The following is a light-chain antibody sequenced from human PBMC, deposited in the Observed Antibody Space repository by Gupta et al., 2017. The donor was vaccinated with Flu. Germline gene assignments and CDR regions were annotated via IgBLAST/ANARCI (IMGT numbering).Light chain of an antibody. CDR2: EVS. Sequence: QSALTQPPSVSGSPGQSVTISCTGTSSDIGSYNRVSWYHQPPGTAPKRMIYEVSKRPSGVPNRFSGSKSGNTASLTISGLQAEDEADYYCSSYTSSSTYVFGTGTKVTVL. CDR3: SSYTSSSTYV. CDR1: SSDIGSYNR. V-gene: IGLV2-18*02. J-gene: IGLJ1*01.